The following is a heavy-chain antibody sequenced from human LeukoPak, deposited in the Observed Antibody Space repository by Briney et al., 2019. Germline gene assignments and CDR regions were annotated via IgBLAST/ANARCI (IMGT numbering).Heavy chain of an antibody. CDR1: GFTFSSYA. J-gene: IGHJ1*01. D-gene: IGHD1-26*01. CDR3: AKDRPSGSYYPEYFQH. Sequence: PGGSLRLSCAASGFTFSSYAMSWVRQAPGKGLEWVSVISGSGGSTYYADSVKGRFTISRDDSKNTLYLQMNSLRAEDTAVYYCAKDRPSGSYYPEYFQHWGQGTLVTVSS. CDR2: ISGSGGST. V-gene: IGHV3-23*01.